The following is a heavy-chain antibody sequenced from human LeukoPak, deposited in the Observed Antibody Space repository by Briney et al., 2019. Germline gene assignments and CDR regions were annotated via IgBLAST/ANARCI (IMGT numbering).Heavy chain of an antibody. Sequence: PGGSLRLSCAASGFTFSSYGMHWVRQAPGKGLEWVAVISYDGNNKYYADSVNGRFTISRDNSKNTLYLQMNSLSTEDTAVYYCVKQYGSGSYYFLRGMDVWGQGTTVTVSS. V-gene: IGHV3-30*18. J-gene: IGHJ6*02. CDR1: GFTFSSYG. CDR2: ISYDGNNK. CDR3: VKQYGSGSYYFLRGMDV. D-gene: IGHD3-10*01.